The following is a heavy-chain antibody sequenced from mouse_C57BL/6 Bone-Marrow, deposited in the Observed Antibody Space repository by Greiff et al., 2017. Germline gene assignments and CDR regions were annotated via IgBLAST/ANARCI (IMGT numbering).Heavy chain of an antibody. D-gene: IGHD2-1*01. Sequence: QVQLQQPGAELVKPGASVKVSCKASGYTFTSYWMHWVKQRPGQGLEWIGRIHPSDSDTNYNQKFKGKATLIVDKSSSTAYMQLSSLTSEDSAVYYCATGRGNHWYFDVWGTGTTVTVSS. CDR3: ATGRGNHWYFDV. V-gene: IGHV1-74*01. J-gene: IGHJ1*03. CDR2: IHPSDSDT. CDR1: GYTFTSYW.